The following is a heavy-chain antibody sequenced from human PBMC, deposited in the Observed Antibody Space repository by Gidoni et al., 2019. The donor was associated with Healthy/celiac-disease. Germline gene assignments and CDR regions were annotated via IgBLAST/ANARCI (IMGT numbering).Heavy chain of an antibody. Sequence: QLQLQESGSGLVKPSPPLSLTCAVSGGSFSSGGYSLSWIRQPPGKGLEWIGYIYHSGSTYYNPSLKSRVTISVDRSKNQFSLKLSSVTAADTAVYYCARAVFCSSTSCYVGTVAFDIWGQGTMVTVSS. CDR1: GGSFSSGGYS. V-gene: IGHV4-30-2*01. CDR3: ARAVFCSSTSCYVGTVAFDI. D-gene: IGHD2-2*01. J-gene: IGHJ3*02. CDR2: IYHSGST.